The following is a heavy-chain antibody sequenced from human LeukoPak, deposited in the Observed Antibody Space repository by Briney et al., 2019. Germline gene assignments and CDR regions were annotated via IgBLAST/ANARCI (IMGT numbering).Heavy chain of an antibody. CDR3: ARDQGGNFDY. CDR2: IYYSGST. Sequence: PSETLSLTCTVSGGSISSRSYYWGWIRQPPGKGLEWIGSIYYSGSTFYNPSLKSRVTISVDTSKNQFSLKLSSVTAADTAVYYCARDQGGNFDYWGQGTLVTVSS. D-gene: IGHD2-15*01. V-gene: IGHV4-39*07. J-gene: IGHJ4*02. CDR1: GGSISSRSYY.